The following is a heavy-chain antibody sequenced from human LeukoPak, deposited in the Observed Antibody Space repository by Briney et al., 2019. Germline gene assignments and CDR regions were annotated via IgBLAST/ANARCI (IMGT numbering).Heavy chain of an antibody. CDR3: AKARDFDFWNGYYCDS. CDR1: GFTFSSYA. V-gene: IGHV3-23*01. Sequence: GGSLRLSCAASGFTFSSYAMSWVRQAPGKGLEWVSAISGSGGSTYYADSVKGRFTISRDNSKNTLYLQMNSLRAEDTAVYYCAKARDFDFWNGYYCDSWGQGILVTVSS. CDR2: ISGSGGST. D-gene: IGHD3-3*01. J-gene: IGHJ4*02.